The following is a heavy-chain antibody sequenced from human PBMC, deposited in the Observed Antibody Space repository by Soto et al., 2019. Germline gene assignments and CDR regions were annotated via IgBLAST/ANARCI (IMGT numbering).Heavy chain of an antibody. Sequence: EVQLLESGGGLVQPGGSLRLSCVASGFTFSSYAMSWVRQAPGEGLEWVSGITGSGGTTYYADSVKGRFTISRDNSMNTLYVQMHSLRAEDTAVYFCAKVDNQWTNYYFYYMDVWGKGTAVTVSS. J-gene: IGHJ6*03. CDR1: GFTFSSYA. CDR3: AKVDNQWTNYYFYYMDV. D-gene: IGHD6-19*01. V-gene: IGHV3-23*01. CDR2: ITGSGGTT.